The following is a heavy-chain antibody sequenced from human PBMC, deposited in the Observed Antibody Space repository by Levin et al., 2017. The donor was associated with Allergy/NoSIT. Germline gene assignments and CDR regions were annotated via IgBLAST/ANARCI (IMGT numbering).Heavy chain of an antibody. CDR2: INSDGSNT. CDR1: GFTFSSYW. J-gene: IGHJ4*02. Sequence: GESLKISCAASGFTFSSYWMHWVRQAPGKGLVWVSRINSDGSNTNYADSVKGRFTISRDNAKNTLYLQMNSLRDEDTAVYYCARGGCSSTSCLDNWGQGTLVTVSP. D-gene: IGHD2-2*01. V-gene: IGHV3-74*01. CDR3: ARGGCSSTSCLDN.